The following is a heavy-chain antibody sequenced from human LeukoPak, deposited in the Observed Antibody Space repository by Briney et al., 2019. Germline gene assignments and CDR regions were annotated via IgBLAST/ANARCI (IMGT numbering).Heavy chain of an antibody. CDR3: AKEERVGYVWGSYNYFDY. CDR1: GFTFSSYA. D-gene: IGHD3-16*01. J-gene: IGHJ4*02. Sequence: PGASLRLSCAASGFTFSSYAMSWVRQAPGKGLEWVSVISGIGGSTYYADCVKGRFTISRVNSKNTLYLKMNSLRAEDTAVYYCAKEERVGYVWGSYNYFDYWGQGNLVTVSS. CDR2: ISGIGGST. V-gene: IGHV3-23*01.